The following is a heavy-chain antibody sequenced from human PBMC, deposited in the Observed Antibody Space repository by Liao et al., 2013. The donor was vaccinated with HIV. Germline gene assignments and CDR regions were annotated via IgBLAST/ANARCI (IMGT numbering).Heavy chain of an antibody. Sequence: QVQLQESGPGLVKPSETLSLTCTVSGGSISNFYWSWIRQAPGKGLEWIGFVSNSGSTKYNPSLKSRVTILVDTSRNQFSLKLRSVTAADTAVYYCARDIPGYSSNWVRGVFDPWGQGILVTVSS. CDR2: VSNSGST. CDR1: GGSISNFY. J-gene: IGHJ5*02. CDR3: ARDIPGYSSNWVRGVFDP. D-gene: IGHD6-13*01. V-gene: IGHV4-59*01.